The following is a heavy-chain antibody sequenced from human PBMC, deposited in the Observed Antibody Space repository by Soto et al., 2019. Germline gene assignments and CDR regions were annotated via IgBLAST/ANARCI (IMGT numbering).Heavy chain of an antibody. CDR3: EGYPEPRIGDAFDI. V-gene: IGHV1-69*13. D-gene: IGHD5-12*01. J-gene: IGHJ3*02. Sequence: GASVKVSCKASGGTFSSYAISWVRQAPGQGLEWMGGIIPIFGTANYAQKFQGRVTITADESTSTAYMELSSLRSEDTAVYYCEGYPEPRIGDAFDIWGQGTMVTVSS. CDR2: IIPIFGTA. CDR1: GGTFSSYA.